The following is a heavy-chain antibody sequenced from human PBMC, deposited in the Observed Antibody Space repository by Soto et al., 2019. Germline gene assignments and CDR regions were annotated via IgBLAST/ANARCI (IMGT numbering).Heavy chain of an antibody. CDR3: ARHSYYYGSGSYYKYRPDRFFDY. Sequence: PSETLSLTCAVDGGSFSGYYWSWIRQPPGKGLEWIGEINHSGSTNYNPSLKSRVTISVDTSKNQFSLKLSSVTAADTAVYYCARHSYYYGSGSYYKYRPDRFFDYWGQGTLVTVSS. CDR1: GGSFSGYY. J-gene: IGHJ4*02. CDR2: INHSGST. V-gene: IGHV4-34*01. D-gene: IGHD3-10*01.